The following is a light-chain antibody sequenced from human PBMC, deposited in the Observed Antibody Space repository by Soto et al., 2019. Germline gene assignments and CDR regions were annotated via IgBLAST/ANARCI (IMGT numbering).Light chain of an antibody. CDR2: GAS. CDR1: QSVSSN. CDR3: QQYNNWPPEYT. Sequence: EIVMTQSPATLSVSPGERATLSCRASQSVSSNLAWYQHKPGQVPRLLFYGASTRATGIPARFSGSGSGTEVTLTISSLQSEDFAIYYCQQYNNWPPEYTFGQGTKLEIK. J-gene: IGKJ2*01. V-gene: IGKV3-15*01.